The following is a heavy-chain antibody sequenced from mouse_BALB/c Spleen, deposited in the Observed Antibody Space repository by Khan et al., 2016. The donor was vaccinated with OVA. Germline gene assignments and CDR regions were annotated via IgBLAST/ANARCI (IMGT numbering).Heavy chain of an antibody. CDR3: ARSNYYGSGLYAMDY. Sequence: DLVMPGAAVTLSCKASGYTFTSYWINWIKQRPGQGLEWIGRITPGRGSTSYNDMFKGKATLTVDAYSRTAYIQLSSLSSEDSAVYLCARSNYYGSGLYAMDYWGQGTSVTVSS. D-gene: IGHD1-1*01. J-gene: IGHJ4*01. V-gene: IGHV1S41*01. CDR1: GYTFTSYW. CDR2: ITPGRGST.